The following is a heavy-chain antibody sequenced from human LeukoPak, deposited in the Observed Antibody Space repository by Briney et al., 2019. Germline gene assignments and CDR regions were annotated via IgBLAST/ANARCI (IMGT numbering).Heavy chain of an antibody. J-gene: IGHJ4*02. D-gene: IGHD5-24*01. V-gene: IGHV1-2*02. Sequence: ASVKVSCKASGYTFTDFYFHWVRQAPGQGLEWMGWINPNSGGTNYAQKSQGRVTMTRDTSISTAYMELSSLRSDDTAIYYCARNRYGYNVGYWGQGTLVTVSS. CDR2: INPNSGGT. CDR1: GYTFTDFY. CDR3: ARNRYGYNVGY.